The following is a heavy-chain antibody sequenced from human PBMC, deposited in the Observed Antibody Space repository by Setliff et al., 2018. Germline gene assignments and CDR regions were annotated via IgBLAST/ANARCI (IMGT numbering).Heavy chain of an antibody. CDR2: ISYDGSNK. D-gene: IGHD2-21*02. Sequence: PGGSLRLSCAASGFTFSSYAMHWVRQAPGKGLEWVAVISYDGSNKYYADSVKGRFTISRDNAKNSLYLQMNSLRADDMAIYYCARNWVTAQHYYYGMDVWGQGTTVTV. CDR1: GFTFSSYA. V-gene: IGHV3-30*04. CDR3: ARNWVTAQHYYYGMDV. J-gene: IGHJ6*02.